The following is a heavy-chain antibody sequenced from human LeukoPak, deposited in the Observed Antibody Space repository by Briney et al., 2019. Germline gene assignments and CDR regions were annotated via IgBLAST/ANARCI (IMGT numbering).Heavy chain of an antibody. Sequence: GGSLRLSCAGSGFTFRTYAMSWVRQAPGQGLEWVSAISGSGADTYYADSVKGRFTISRDNSKNTLFLQMNSLRAEDTAVYYCAKDTTTHTVTTHYFDYWGQGSLVTVSS. CDR1: GFTFRTYA. CDR2: ISGSGADT. V-gene: IGHV3-23*01. J-gene: IGHJ4*02. D-gene: IGHD4-17*01. CDR3: AKDTTTHTVTTHYFDY.